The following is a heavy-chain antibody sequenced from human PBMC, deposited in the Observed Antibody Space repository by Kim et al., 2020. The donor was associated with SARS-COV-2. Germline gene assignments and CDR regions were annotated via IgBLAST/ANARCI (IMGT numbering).Heavy chain of an antibody. CDR1: GDSVSSNSAA. D-gene: IGHD3-10*01. Sequence: SQTLSLTCAISGDSVSSNSAAWNWIRQSPSRGLEWLGRTYYRSKWYNDYAVSVKSRITINPDTSKNQFSLQLNSVTPEDTAVYYCARDRGMYGSGKIYYYYYGMDVWGQGTTVTVSS. CDR3: ARDRGMYGSGKIYYYYYGMDV. V-gene: IGHV6-1*01. J-gene: IGHJ6*02. CDR2: TYYRSKWYN.